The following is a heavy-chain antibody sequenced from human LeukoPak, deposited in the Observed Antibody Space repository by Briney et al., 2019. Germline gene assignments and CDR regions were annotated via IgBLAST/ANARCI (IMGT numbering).Heavy chain of an antibody. CDR2: INPSGGST. V-gene: IGHV1-46*01. J-gene: IGHJ5*02. D-gene: IGHD3-22*01. Sequence: GASVKVSCKASGYTFTSYYMHWVRQAPGQGLEWMGIINPSGGSTSYAQKFQGRVTMTRDMSTSTVYMELSSLRSEDTAVYYCAREDYYDSSGYHGRWFDPWGQGTLVTVSS. CDR3: AREDYYDSSGYHGRWFDP. CDR1: GYTFTSYY.